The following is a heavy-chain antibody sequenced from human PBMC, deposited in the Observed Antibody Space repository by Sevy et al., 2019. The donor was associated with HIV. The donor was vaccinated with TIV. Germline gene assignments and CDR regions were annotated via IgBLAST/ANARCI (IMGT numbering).Heavy chain of an antibody. Sequence: GGSLRLSCAASGFTFSSHDMHWVRQATGKGLEWIPSIGTVGDTYYIGTVKGRFTISREDAKKSFYLQMNSLRDDDTAVYYCARGQRLAPPWGFDLWGRGTLVTVSS. J-gene: IGHJ2*01. CDR3: ARGQRLAPPWGFDL. D-gene: IGHD6-25*01. CDR2: IGTVGDT. CDR1: GFTFSSHD. V-gene: IGHV3-13*01.